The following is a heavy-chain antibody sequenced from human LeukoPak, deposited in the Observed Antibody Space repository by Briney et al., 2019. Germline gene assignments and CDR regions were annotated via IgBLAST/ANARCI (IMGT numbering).Heavy chain of an antibody. CDR3: AREGVVAAIGY. CDR1: GGSISSGGYY. CDR2: IYYSGST. V-gene: IGHV4-31*03. Sequence: SETLSLTCTVSGGSISSGGYYWSWIRQHPGKGLEWIGYIYYSGSTYYNPSLKSRVTTSVDTSKNQFSLKLSSVTAADTAVYYCAREGVVAAIGYWGQGTLVTVSS. D-gene: IGHD2-15*01. J-gene: IGHJ4*02.